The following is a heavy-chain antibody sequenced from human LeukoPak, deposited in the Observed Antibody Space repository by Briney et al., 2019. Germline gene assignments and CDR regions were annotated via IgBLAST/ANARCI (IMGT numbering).Heavy chain of an antibody. D-gene: IGHD6-13*01. Sequence: ASVKVSCKASGYTFTGYYMHWVRQAPGQGLEWMGWINPNSGGTNYAQKFQGRVTMPRDTSISTAYMELSRLRTDDTAVYYCASDGAPAIAAAGESGFDPWGQGTLVTVSS. CDR2: INPNSGGT. CDR3: ASDGAPAIAAAGESGFDP. J-gene: IGHJ5*02. V-gene: IGHV1-2*02. CDR1: GYTFTGYY.